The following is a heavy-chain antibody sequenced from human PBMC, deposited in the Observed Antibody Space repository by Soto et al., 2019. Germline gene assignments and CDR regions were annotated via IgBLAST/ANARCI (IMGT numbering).Heavy chain of an antibody. D-gene: IGHD4-17*01. CDR1: GFTFSSYW. CDR3: ARDRSDYGGIYYFDY. CDR2: IKQDGSEK. V-gene: IGHV3-7*01. Sequence: GGSLRLSCAASGFTFSSYWMSWVRQAPGKGLEWVANIKQDGSEKYYADSVKGRFTISRDNSKNTLYLQMNSLRAEDTAVYYCARDRSDYGGIYYFDYWGQGTLVTVSS. J-gene: IGHJ4*02.